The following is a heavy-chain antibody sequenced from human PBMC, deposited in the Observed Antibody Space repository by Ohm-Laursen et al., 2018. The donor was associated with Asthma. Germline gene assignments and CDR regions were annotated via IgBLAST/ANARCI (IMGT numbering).Heavy chain of an antibody. Sequence: GSSVKVSCKTSGYTFTSYGISWVRQAPGQGLEWMGWISAYNGNTNYAQKLQGRVTMTTDTSTSTAYMELRSLRSDDTAVYYCARISGGPRRENFDYWGQGTLVTVSS. V-gene: IGHV1-18*04. J-gene: IGHJ4*02. CDR3: ARISGGPRRENFDY. D-gene: IGHD2-15*01. CDR1: GYTFTSYG. CDR2: ISAYNGNT.